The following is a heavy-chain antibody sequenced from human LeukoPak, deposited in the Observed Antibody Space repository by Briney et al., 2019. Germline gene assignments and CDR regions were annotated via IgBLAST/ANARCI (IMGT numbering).Heavy chain of an antibody. J-gene: IGHJ3*01. V-gene: IGHV1-2*02. Sequence: PRASVKVSCKASGYTFTGYYMHWVRQAPGQGPEWMGWINPNSGDTNYVQKFQGRVTMTRDTSISTAYMELSSLTSDDTAIYYCARDPINSLHDAFHLWGQGTMVSVSS. D-gene: IGHD2/OR15-2a*01. CDR2: INPNSGDT. CDR3: ARDPINSLHDAFHL. CDR1: GYTFTGYY.